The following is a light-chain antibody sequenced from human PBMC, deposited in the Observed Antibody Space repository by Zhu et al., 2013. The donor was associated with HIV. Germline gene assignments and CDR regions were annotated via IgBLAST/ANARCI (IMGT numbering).Light chain of an antibody. Sequence: SSELTQGPAVSVALGQTVTITCQGDSLRTYYANWFQQKPGQAPVLVIYGTDNRPSGIPDRFSGSRSGNRASLTITGAQAEDEADYYCNSRDNNNIHYVFGTGTKVTVL. J-gene: IGLJ1*01. CDR2: GTD. V-gene: IGLV3-19*01. CDR1: SLRTYY. CDR3: NSRDNNNIHYV.